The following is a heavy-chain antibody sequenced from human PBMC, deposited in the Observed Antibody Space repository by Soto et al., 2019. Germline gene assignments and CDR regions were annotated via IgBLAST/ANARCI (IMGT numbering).Heavy chain of an antibody. CDR2: IYATGTT. V-gene: IGHV4-4*07. Sequence: SETLSLTCTVSGASISGFYWSWIRKSAGKGLEWIGRIYATGTTDYNPSLKSRVMMSVDTSKKQFSLKLRSVTAADTAVYYCVRDGTKTLRDRFDPWGQGISVTVS. CDR3: VRDGTKTLRDRFDP. J-gene: IGHJ5*02. D-gene: IGHD1-1*01. CDR1: GASISGFY.